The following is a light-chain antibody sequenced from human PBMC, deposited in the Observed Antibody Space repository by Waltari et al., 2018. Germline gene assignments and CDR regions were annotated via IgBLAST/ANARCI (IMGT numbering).Light chain of an antibody. J-gene: IGKJ2*01. CDR1: QDIKKF. V-gene: IGKV1-9*01. CDR3: QQLYTSPYS. Sequence: IQLTQSPFSLPASIGDRVDITCRASQDIKKFLAWYQQKPGKAPKLLISSASTLRNEVPSRCSGSGSGTDFTLTINSLQPEDFTTYYCQQLYTSPYSFGQGTKL. CDR2: SAS.